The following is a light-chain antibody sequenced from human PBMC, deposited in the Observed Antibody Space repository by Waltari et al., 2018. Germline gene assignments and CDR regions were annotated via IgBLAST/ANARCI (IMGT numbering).Light chain of an antibody. CDR3: CSFAAGSILV. J-gene: IGLJ3*02. V-gene: IGLV2-23*01. CDR1: SSDVGTYNL. Sequence: QSALTQPASVSGSPGQSITIPCTGTSSDVGTYNLVSWYQHHPDKAPKRLIYEGNKRPSGVSNRFSGSKSGNTASLTISGLQAEDEADYYCCSFAAGSILVFGGGTKLTVL. CDR2: EGN.